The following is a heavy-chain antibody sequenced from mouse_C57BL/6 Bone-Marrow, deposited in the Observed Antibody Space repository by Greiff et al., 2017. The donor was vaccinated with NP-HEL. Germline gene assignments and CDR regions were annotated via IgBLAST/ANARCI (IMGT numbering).Heavy chain of an antibody. CDR1: GYSITSGYY. Sequence: EVKLVESGPGLVKPSQSLSLTCSVTGYSITSGYYWNWIRQFPGNKLEWMGYISYDGSNNYNPSLKNRISITRDTSKNQFFLKLNSVTTEDTATYYCARDLDGSSYAMDYWGQGTSVTVSS. V-gene: IGHV3-6*01. D-gene: IGHD1-1*01. J-gene: IGHJ4*01. CDR3: ARDLDGSSYAMDY. CDR2: ISYDGSN.